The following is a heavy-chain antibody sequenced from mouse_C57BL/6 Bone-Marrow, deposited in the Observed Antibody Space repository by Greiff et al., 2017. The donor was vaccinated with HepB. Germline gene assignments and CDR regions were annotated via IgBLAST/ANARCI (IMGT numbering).Heavy chain of an antibody. Sequence: QVQLKQSGPGLVQPSQSLSITCTVSGFSLTSYGVHWVRQSPGKGLEWLGVIWSGGSTDYNAAFISRLSISKDNSKSQVFFKMNSLQADDTAIYYCARKGRNYGSSYWYFDVWGTGTTVTVSS. D-gene: IGHD1-1*01. CDR3: ARKGRNYGSSYWYFDV. V-gene: IGHV2-2*01. CDR1: GFSLTSYG. CDR2: IWSGGST. J-gene: IGHJ1*03.